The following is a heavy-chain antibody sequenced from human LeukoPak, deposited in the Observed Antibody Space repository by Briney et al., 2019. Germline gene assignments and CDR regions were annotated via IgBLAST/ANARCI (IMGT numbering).Heavy chain of an antibody. CDR3: ARESVLMVRGDFDY. CDR1: GYSISSGYY. J-gene: IGHJ4*02. V-gene: IGHV4-38-2*02. CDR2: IYHSGST. D-gene: IGHD3-10*01. Sequence: SETLSLTCTVSGYSISSGYYWGWIRQPPGKGLDWIGSIYHSGSTYYNPSLKSRVTISVDTSKNQFSLKLSSVTAADTAVYYCARESVLMVRGDFDYWGQGTLVTVSS.